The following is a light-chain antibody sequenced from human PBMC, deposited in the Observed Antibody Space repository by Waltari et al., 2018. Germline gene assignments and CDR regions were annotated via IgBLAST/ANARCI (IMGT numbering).Light chain of an antibody. CDR1: QDISNY. CDR3: QQYDNLPYT. V-gene: IGKV1-33*01. CDR2: DAS. Sequence: DIQMTQSPSSLSASVADRVTITCQASQDISNYLNWYQQKPGKAPKLLIYDASNLKTGVPSRFSGSGSGTDFTFTISSLQPEDIAIYYCQQYDNLPYTFGQGTKLEIK. J-gene: IGKJ2*01.